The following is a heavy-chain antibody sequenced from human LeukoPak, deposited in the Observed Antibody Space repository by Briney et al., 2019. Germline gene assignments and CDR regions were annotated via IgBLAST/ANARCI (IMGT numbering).Heavy chain of an antibody. V-gene: IGHV3-23*01. D-gene: IGHD2-2*01. CDR3: ARGIVVVPAARTLDY. CDR2: ISGSGGSA. Sequence: GGSLRLSCAASGFTFSSYAMSWVRQAPGKGLEWVSAISGSGGSAYYADSVKGRFTISRDNSKNTLYLQMNCLRAEDTAVYYCARGIVVVPAARTLDYWGQGTLVTVSS. CDR1: GFTFSSYA. J-gene: IGHJ4*02.